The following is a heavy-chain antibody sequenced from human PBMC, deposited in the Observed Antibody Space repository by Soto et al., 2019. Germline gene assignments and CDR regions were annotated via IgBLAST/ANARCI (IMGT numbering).Heavy chain of an antibody. CDR2: INAGNGNT. Sequence: SVEGSCKASGYTLTSYAMHWVRQAPGQRLEWMGWINAGNGNTKYSQKFQGRVTITRDTSASTAYMELSSLRSEDTAVYYCARGDIVVVPAYYYYGMDVWGQGTTVTVSS. J-gene: IGHJ6*02. V-gene: IGHV1-3*01. D-gene: IGHD2-2*01. CDR3: ARGDIVVVPAYYYYGMDV. CDR1: GYTLTSYA.